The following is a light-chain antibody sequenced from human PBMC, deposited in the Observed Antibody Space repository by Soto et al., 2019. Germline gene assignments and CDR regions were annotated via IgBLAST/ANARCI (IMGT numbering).Light chain of an antibody. J-gene: IGKJ1*01. CDR1: QSVTSNY. CDR3: QQYISLPQT. CDR2: GAS. Sequence: DIGLTHSTGTLSVFAGELATLACRASQSVTSNYIASYHREPGQAPRLLIFGASIRASGSPDRFSGSGSGTDFTLTSSRLEPEDFAVYYCQQYISLPQTFAQGPRWIS. V-gene: IGKV3-20*01.